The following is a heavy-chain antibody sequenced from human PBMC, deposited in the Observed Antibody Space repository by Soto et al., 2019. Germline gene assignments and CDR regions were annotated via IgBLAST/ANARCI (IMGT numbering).Heavy chain of an antibody. CDR2: ISSDSSYI. Sequence: GGSLRLSCAASGFTFSSYSLTWVRQAPGKGLEWVPSISSDSSYIYYADSVKGRFTISRDNAKNSLYLQMNSLRAEDTAVYYCARSTSSWYRGDYWGQGTLVTVSS. CDR1: GFTFSSYS. J-gene: IGHJ4*02. V-gene: IGHV3-21*01. CDR3: ARSTSSWYRGDY. D-gene: IGHD6-13*01.